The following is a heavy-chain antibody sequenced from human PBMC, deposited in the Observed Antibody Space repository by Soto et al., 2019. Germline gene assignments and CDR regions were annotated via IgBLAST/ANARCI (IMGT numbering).Heavy chain of an antibody. CDR3: AIRDGWGGGGVLYFDP. CDR2: VFSIGRT. V-gene: IGHV4-59*08. D-gene: IGHD3-10*01. J-gene: IGHJ2*01. Sequence: QVQLQASGPGLVKPSETLSLTCTVSGGPINNYYWGWIRQHPGKGLEWIGYVFSIGRTTSNPSLNSRFSISVDSSNNQISLKMKSVTAADTAVYCCAIRDGWGGGGVLYFDPWGRGTLVTVSS. CDR1: GGPINNYY.